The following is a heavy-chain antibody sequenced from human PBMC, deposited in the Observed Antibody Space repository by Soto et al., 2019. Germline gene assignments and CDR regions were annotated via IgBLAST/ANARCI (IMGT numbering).Heavy chain of an antibody. CDR2: MGYNGFT. V-gene: IGHV4-59*08. CDR3: AGQGFGELHGLVDV. CDR1: GGPMNNYY. D-gene: IGHD3-10*01. J-gene: IGHJ6*02. Sequence: QVQLQESGPGLVKPSETLSLTCTISGGPMNNYYCSWFRQPRGQGLEWIGYMGYNGFTRYNPSLRSRVAISLDTAKNQCSLNLSSVTAADTALYYCAGQGFGELHGLVDVWGQGITVTVSS.